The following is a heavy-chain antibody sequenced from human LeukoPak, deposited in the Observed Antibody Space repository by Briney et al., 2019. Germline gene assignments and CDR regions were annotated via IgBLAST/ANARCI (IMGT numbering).Heavy chain of an antibody. CDR2: INHSGST. Sequence: PSETLSLTCAVYGGSFSGYYWSWIRQPPGKGLEWIGEINHSGSTNYNPSLNSRVTISVYTSKTQFSLTLSSVNAADKAVYYCARGDMTGYSSSWYWFDPWGQGTLVTVSS. D-gene: IGHD6-13*01. CDR3: ARGDMTGYSSSWYWFDP. J-gene: IGHJ5*02. CDR1: GGSFSGYY. V-gene: IGHV4-34*01.